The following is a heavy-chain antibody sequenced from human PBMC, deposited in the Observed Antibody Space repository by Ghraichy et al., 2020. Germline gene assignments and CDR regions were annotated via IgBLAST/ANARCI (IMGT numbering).Heavy chain of an antibody. CDR2: IDHRGGT. D-gene: IGHD4/OR15-4a*01. Sequence: SETLSLTCDVSGATLSDYYFTWIRQPPGKGLEWIGEIDHRGGTDYNPSLQSRVSISVDTSQNQLSLKLRSVTAADTPVYYCASITRAGAFDFWGHGSLVTVSS. CDR3: ASITRAGAFDF. J-gene: IGHJ5*01. CDR1: GATLSDYY. V-gene: IGHV4-34*08.